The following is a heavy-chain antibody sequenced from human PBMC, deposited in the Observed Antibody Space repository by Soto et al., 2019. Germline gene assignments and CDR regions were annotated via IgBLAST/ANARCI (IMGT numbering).Heavy chain of an antibody. CDR3: ARHGSPDRADI. Sequence: SETLSLTCAVSGGSISSGGYSWSWIRQPPGKGLEWIGYIYHSGSTYYNPSLKSRVTISVDTSKNQFSLKLSSVTAADTAMYYCARHGSPDRADIWGQGTMVTVSS. V-gene: IGHV4-30-2*01. CDR1: GGSISSGGYS. D-gene: IGHD3-10*01. CDR2: IYHSGST. J-gene: IGHJ3*02.